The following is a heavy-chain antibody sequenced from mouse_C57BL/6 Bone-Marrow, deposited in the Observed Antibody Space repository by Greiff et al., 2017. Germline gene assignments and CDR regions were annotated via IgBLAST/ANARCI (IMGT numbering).Heavy chain of an antibody. CDR2: INPSNGGT. Sequence: QVHVKQPVTELVKPGASVKLSCKASGYTFTSYWMHWVKQRPGQGLEWIGNINPSNGGTNYHETFKSKATLTVDTSSSTAYMHLSSLTSEASAAYSCASSVVATDYFDYWGQGTTLTVAS. CDR1: GYTFTSYW. D-gene: IGHD1-1*01. V-gene: IGHV1-53*01. J-gene: IGHJ2*01. CDR3: ASSVVATDYFDY.